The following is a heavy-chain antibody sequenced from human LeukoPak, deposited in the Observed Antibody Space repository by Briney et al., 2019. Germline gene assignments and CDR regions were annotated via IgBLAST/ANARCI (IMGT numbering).Heavy chain of an antibody. CDR2: TYYRSKWSN. CDR3: ARENTLGPVKGTIVVVPAAIID. V-gene: IGHV6-1*01. CDR1: GDSVSSNGAA. Sequence: SQTLSLTCAISGDSVSSNGAAWNWFRQTPSRGLVWLGRTYYRSKWSNDYAAPVKRRITINPDTYKNQFSLQLNSVPPEDTAVYYCARENTLGPVKGTIVVVPAAIIDWGQGTLVTVSS. D-gene: IGHD2-2*02. J-gene: IGHJ4*02.